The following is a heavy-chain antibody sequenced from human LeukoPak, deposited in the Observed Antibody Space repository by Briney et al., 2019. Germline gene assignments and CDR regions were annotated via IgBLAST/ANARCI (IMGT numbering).Heavy chain of an antibody. D-gene: IGHD6-6*01. Sequence: GGSLRLSCVASGFSFTSYGVSWVRQAPGKGLEWVSAISDTGRDTYYADSVKGRFTISRDDSKNTLYLQMNSLRADDTAVYYCAKRVPYSSSSVYFDYWGQGTLVTVSS. J-gene: IGHJ4*02. CDR2: ISDTGRDT. CDR3: AKRVPYSSSSVYFDY. CDR1: GFSFTSYG. V-gene: IGHV3-23*01.